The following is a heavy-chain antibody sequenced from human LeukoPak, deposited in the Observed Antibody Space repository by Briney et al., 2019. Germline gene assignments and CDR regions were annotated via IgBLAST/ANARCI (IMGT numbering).Heavy chain of an antibody. CDR1: GFTFSIYT. CDR3: VRTDYYDSSGYYDDFDY. CDR2: INKNGGST. Sequence: GGSLRLSCAASGFTFSIYTMHWVRQAPGEGQEYVSGINKNGGSTYYAYSVKGRRTISRDNSNNTLYLQMGFVRAEDMAVYYCVRTDYYDSSGYYDDFDYWGQGTLVTVSS. V-gene: IGHV3-64*01. D-gene: IGHD3-22*01. J-gene: IGHJ4*02.